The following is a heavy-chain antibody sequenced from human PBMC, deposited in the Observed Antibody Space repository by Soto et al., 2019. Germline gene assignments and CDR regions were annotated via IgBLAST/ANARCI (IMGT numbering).Heavy chain of an antibody. J-gene: IGHJ4*02. CDR3: ATGTGYSNYFDY. CDR1: GGSISSGGYY. V-gene: IGHV4-31*03. D-gene: IGHD3-9*01. CDR2: IYYSGST. Sequence: QVQLQESGPGLVKPSQTLSLTCTVSGGSISSGGYYWSWIRQHPGKGLEWIGYIYYSGSTYYNPSRKSRVTISVDTSKNLFSLKLNSGTAADTAVYYCATGTGYSNYFDYWGQGTLVTVSS.